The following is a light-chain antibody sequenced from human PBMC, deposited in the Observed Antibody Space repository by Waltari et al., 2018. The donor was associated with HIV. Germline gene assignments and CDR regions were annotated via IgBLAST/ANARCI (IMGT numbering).Light chain of an antibody. Sequence: NFMLTQPHSVSESPGKTIVISCTGSSGNIAAKYVQWYQQRPGSAPTTVIYEDNQRRSGVPDRFSASIDSSSNSASLTISGLRPEDEADSYCQSYARSGVVFGGGTKLTVL. CDR2: EDN. V-gene: IGLV6-57*02. J-gene: IGLJ2*01. CDR3: QSYARSGVV. CDR1: SGNIAAKY.